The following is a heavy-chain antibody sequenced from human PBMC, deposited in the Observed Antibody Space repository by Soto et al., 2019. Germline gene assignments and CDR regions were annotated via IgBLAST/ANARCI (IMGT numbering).Heavy chain of an antibody. CDR3: AKDKANIPDEAFDI. CDR2: ISWNSGSI. V-gene: IGHV3-9*01. D-gene: IGHD2-21*01. J-gene: IGHJ3*02. CDR1: GFTFDDYA. Sequence: GGSLRLSCAASGFTFDDYAMHWVRQAPGKGLEWVSGISWNSGSIGYADSVKGRFTISRDNAKNSLYLQMNSLRAEDTALYYCAKDKANIPDEAFDIWGQGTMVTVSS.